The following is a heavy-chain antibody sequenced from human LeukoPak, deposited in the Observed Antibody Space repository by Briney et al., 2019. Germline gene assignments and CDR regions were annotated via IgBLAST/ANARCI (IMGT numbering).Heavy chain of an antibody. Sequence: ASVKVSCKASGYTFTSYDINWVRQATGQGLEWMGWMNPNSGNTGYAQKFQGRVTMTEDTSTDTAYMELSSLRSEDTAVYYCATGHYYGSGTDYWDQGTLVTVSS. V-gene: IGHV1-8*01. CDR2: MNPNSGNT. D-gene: IGHD3-10*01. J-gene: IGHJ4*02. CDR1: GYTFTSYD. CDR3: ATGHYYGSGTDY.